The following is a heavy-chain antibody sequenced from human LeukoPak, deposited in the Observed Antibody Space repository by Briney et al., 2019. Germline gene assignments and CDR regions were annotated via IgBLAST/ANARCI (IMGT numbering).Heavy chain of an antibody. V-gene: IGHV3-21*01. J-gene: IGHJ4*02. CDR1: GFTFSSYS. D-gene: IGHD3-3*01. CDR3: AREMEPHDFWSGYYRGSIDY. Sequence: GGSLRLSCAASGFTFSSYSMNWVRQAPGKGLEWVSSISSSSSYIYYADSVKGRFTISRDNAKNSLYLQMNSLRAEDTAVYYCAREMEPHDFWSGYYRGSIDYWSQGTLVTVSS. CDR2: ISSSSSYI.